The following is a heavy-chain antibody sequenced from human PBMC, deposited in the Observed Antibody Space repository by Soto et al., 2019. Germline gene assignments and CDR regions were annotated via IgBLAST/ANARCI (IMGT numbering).Heavy chain of an antibody. V-gene: IGHV1-46*01. CDR3: ARGGGYIDY. Sequence: QVQLVQSGAEVKKPGASLKVSCKASGYTFTSYYMHWVRQAPGQGLEWMGIINPSGGSTSYAQKFQGRDTMTRDTYQSTVSMELSSLRSEDTDVYYCARGGGYIDYWGQGTLGTVSS. J-gene: IGHJ4*02. D-gene: IGHD2-15*01. CDR2: INPSGGST. CDR1: GYTFTSYY.